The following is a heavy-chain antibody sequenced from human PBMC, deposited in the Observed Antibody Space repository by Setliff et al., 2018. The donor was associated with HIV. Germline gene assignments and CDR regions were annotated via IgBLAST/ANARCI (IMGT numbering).Heavy chain of an antibody. CDR1: GGSISSSSYY. D-gene: IGHD4-17*01. Sequence: SSETLSLTCTVSGGSISSSSYYWGWIRQPPGKGLEWIGSIYYSGSTYYNPSLKSRVTISVDTSKNQFSLKLSSVTAADTAMYYCARDMTTVTYYYYYYYMDVWGKGTTVTVSS. V-gene: IGHV4-39*07. J-gene: IGHJ6*03. CDR2: IYYSGST. CDR3: ARDMTTVTYYYYYYYMDV.